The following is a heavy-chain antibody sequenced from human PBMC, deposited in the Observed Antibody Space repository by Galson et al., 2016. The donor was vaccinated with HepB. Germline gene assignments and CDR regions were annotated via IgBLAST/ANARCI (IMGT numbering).Heavy chain of an antibody. Sequence: SETLSLTCSVSGASITTYYWRWIRQPPGKGLELIGYIYYTGSTNYNPPLNSRVTISVDTSKNHLSLKLSSVTAADTAIYYCVSSFDEVAGLDYWGQGILVTVSS. J-gene: IGHJ4*02. D-gene: IGHD3-16*01. CDR1: GASITTYY. V-gene: IGHV4-59*08. CDR3: VSSFDEVAGLDY. CDR2: IYYTGST.